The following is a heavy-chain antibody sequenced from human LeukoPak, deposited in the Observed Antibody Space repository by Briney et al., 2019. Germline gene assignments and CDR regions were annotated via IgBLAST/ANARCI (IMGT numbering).Heavy chain of an antibody. J-gene: IGHJ3*02. V-gene: IGHV3-48*04. CDR2: ISSSSSTI. Sequence: PGGSLRLSCASSGFIFSSYNMSWVRKAPGKELEWVSFISSSSSTIYYADYVKGRFTISRDNAKNTLYLQMNSLRAEDTAVYYCASLFLCYGCSSSSHNFNIWGQGTMVTVSS. CDR3: ASLFLCYGCSSSSHNFNI. D-gene: IGHD6-6*01. CDR1: GFIFSSYN.